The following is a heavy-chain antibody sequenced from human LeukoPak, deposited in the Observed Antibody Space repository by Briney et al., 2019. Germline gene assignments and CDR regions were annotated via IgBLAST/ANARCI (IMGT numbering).Heavy chain of an antibody. CDR2: IYYSGST. V-gene: IGHV4-59*01. D-gene: IGHD3-10*01. CDR3: ARGGYYGSGNDFRFDP. Sequence: PSETLSLTCTVSGGSISSYYWSWIRQPPGKGLEWIGYIYYSGSTNYKPSLKSRVTISVDTSRNQFSLKLRSVNAADTAVYYVARGGYYGSGNDFRFDPWGQGTLVTVSS. J-gene: IGHJ5*02. CDR1: GGSISSYY.